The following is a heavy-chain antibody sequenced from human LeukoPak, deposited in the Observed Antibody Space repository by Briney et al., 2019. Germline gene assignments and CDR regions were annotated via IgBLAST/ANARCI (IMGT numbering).Heavy chain of an antibody. CDR3: ARILGESYLEVEDY. V-gene: IGHV3-74*01. D-gene: IGHD1-26*01. CDR1: GFTFSSYW. CDR2: INSDGSST. Sequence: GGSLRLSRAASGFTFSSYWMHWVRQAPGKGLVWVSRINSDGSSTNYADSVKGRFTISRDNAKNTLCLQMNSLRAEDTAVYYCARILGESYLEVEDYWGQGTLVTVSS. J-gene: IGHJ4*02.